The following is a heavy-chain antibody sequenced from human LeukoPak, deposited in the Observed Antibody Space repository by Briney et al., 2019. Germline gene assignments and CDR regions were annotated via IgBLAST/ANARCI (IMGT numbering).Heavy chain of an antibody. V-gene: IGHV3-30-3*01. Sequence: GGSLRLSCAASGFTFSSYAMHWVRQAPGKGLEWVAVISYDGSNKYYADSVKGRFTISRDNSKNTLYLQMNSLRAEDTAVYYCARDHERWELLTPLDYWGQGTLVTVSS. D-gene: IGHD1-26*01. CDR1: GFTFSSYA. CDR3: ARDHERWELLTPLDY. CDR2: ISYDGSNK. J-gene: IGHJ4*02.